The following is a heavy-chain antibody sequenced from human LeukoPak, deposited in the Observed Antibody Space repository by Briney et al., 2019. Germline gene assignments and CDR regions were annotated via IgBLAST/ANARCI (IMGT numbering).Heavy chain of an antibody. J-gene: IGHJ4*02. V-gene: IGHV1-69*05. Sequence: SVKVSCKASGGTFSCNGINWVRQAPGQGLEWMGRIIPIFGTANYAQKFQGRVTITTDESTNTAHMELTSLTSEDTAVYYCARGITFYYDNNGYSAFDYWGQGTLVTVSS. CDR1: GGTFSCNG. CDR2: IIPIFGTA. CDR3: ARGITFYYDNNGYSAFDY. D-gene: IGHD3-22*01.